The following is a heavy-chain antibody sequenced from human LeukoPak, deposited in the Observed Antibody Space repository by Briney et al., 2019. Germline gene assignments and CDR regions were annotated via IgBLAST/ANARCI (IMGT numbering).Heavy chain of an antibody. CDR1: GGSFSGYY. CDR3: AKSNGYGLIDI. CDR2: INHSGST. V-gene: IGHV4-34*01. J-gene: IGHJ3*02. D-gene: IGHD3-22*01. Sequence: SETLSLTCAVYGGSFSGYYWSWSRQPPGKGLEWIGEINHSGSTNYNPSLKSRVSISLDTSRNQFSLKLNSVTAADTAVYYCAKSNGYGLIDIWGQETMATVPS.